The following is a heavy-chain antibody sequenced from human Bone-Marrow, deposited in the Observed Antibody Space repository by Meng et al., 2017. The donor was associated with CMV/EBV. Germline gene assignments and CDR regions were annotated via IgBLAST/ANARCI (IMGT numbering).Heavy chain of an antibody. CDR2: VYYSGRT. D-gene: IGHD3-3*01. CDR1: GGPFSSSSYY. J-gene: IGHJ6*02. V-gene: IGHV4-39*07. CDR3: ARDNAIFGVVIPLHYYYGMDV. Sequence: SETLSLPCTVPGGPFSSSSYYWGWIRQPPGKGLEWIGSVYYSGRTYYNPSLKSRATVSVDTSKNLFSLKLSSVTAADTAVYYCARDNAIFGVVIPLHYYYGMDVWGQGTTVTVSS.